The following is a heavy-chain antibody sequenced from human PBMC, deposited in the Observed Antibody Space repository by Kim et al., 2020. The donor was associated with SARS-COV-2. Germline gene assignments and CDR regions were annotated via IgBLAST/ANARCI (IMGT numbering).Heavy chain of an antibody. CDR2: ISGGGGST. D-gene: IGHD6-6*01. Sequence: GGSLRLSCAGSGFIFSNFVLTWVRQAPGRGLEWVSGISGGGGSTYSADSVKGRFTISRDNSKNTLYLQMNSLRGDDTAIYYCARVSSSDTDPYWWGHG. CDR3: ARVSSSDTDPYW. V-gene: IGHV3-23*01. J-gene: IGHJ1*01. CDR1: GFIFSNFV.